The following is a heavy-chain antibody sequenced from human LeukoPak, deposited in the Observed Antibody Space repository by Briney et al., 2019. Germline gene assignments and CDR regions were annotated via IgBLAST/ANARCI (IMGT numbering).Heavy chain of an antibody. V-gene: IGHV3-23*01. CDR3: AREGYDFWSGYYYYYMDV. J-gene: IGHJ6*03. CDR2: ISGSGGST. D-gene: IGHD3-3*01. CDR1: GFTFSGYY. Sequence: GGSLRLSCAVSGFTFSGYYMSWIRQAPGKGLEWVSAISGSGGSTYYADSVKGRFTISRDNSKNTLYLQMNSLRAEDTAVYYCAREGYDFWSGYYYYYMDVWGKGTTVTVSS.